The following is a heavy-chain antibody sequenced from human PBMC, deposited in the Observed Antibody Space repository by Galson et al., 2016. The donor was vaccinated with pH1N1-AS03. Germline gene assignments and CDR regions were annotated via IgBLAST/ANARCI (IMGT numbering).Heavy chain of an antibody. Sequence: ATLSLTCTVSRGSFGGAYWTWLRQPPGKVLEWIGEIIIGRGLPPTYNLSLKRRVTISIDTSTGELSLRLRSVTAADTGVYYCARRPTGIDYWGQGSQVTVSS. CDR3: ARRPTGIDY. CDR2: IIIGRGLPP. J-gene: IGHJ4*02. V-gene: IGHV4-34*12. D-gene: IGHD3-10*01. CDR1: RGSFGGAY.